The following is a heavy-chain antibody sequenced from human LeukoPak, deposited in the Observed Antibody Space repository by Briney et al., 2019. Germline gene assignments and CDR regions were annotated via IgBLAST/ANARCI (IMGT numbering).Heavy chain of an antibody. CDR1: GFTFSSYS. V-gene: IGHV3-21*01. J-gene: IGHJ4*02. CDR2: ISSSSTDI. CDR3: ARAPKGWIVTAISFDY. Sequence: GGSLRLSCAASGFTFSSYSMNWVRQAPGKGLECVSSISSSSTDISYADSVKGRFTISRDNAKSSLLLQMNSLRAEDTAVYYCARAPKGWIVTAISFDYWGQGTLVTVSS. D-gene: IGHD5-12*01.